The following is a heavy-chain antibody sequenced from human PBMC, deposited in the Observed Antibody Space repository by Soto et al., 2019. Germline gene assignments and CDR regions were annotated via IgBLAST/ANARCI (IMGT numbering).Heavy chain of an antibody. CDR1: GFSLRTTGLG. D-gene: IGHD3-9*01. Sequence: SGPTLVNPTQTLTLTCTFSGFSLRTTGLGVGWIRQPPGKALEWLALIYWDDGKRYNPSLQSRLTISKDTSKNQVVLTLTNVDPVDTATSYCSHRQGRAKMTEQIFWLDPCGQGTLVTVSS. CDR2: IYWDDGK. CDR3: SHRQGRAKMTEQIFWLDP. V-gene: IGHV2-5*02. J-gene: IGHJ5*02.